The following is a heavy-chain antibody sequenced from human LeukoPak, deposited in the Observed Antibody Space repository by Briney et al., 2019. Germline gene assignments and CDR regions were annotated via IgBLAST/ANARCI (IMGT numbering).Heavy chain of an antibody. J-gene: IGHJ4*02. Sequence: SETLSLTCTVSGGSISSSSYYWGWIRQPPGKGLEWIGSIYYSGSTYYNPSLKSRVTISVDTSKNQFSLKLSSVTAADTAVYYCARGNQAEYSSSSGGGFDYWGQGTLVTVSS. V-gene: IGHV4-39*07. D-gene: IGHD6-6*01. CDR1: GGSISSSSYY. CDR3: ARGNQAEYSSSSGGGFDY. CDR2: IYYSGST.